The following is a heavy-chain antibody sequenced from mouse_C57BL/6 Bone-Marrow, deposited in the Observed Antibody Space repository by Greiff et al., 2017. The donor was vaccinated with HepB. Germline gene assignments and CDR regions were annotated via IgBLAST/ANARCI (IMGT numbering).Heavy chain of an antibody. D-gene: IGHD1-1*01. V-gene: IGHV1-69*01. CDR1: GYTFTSYW. Sequence: QVQLQQSGAELVMPGASVKLSCKASGYTFTSYWMHWVKQRPGQGLEWIGEIDPSDSYTNYNQKFKGKSTLTVDKSSSTAYMQLSSLTSEDSAVYYCERDRRYDGSSLWYFDVWGTGTTVTVSS. J-gene: IGHJ1*03. CDR2: IDPSDSYT. CDR3: ERDRRYDGSSLWYFDV.